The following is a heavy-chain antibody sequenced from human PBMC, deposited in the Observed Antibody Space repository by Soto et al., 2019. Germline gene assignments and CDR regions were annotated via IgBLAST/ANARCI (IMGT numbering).Heavy chain of an antibody. CDR2: IRSKAYGGTT. Sequence: PGGSLRLSCTASGFTFGDYAMSWFRQAPGKGLEWVGFIRSKAYGGTTEYAASVKGRFTISRDDSKSIAYLQMNSLKTEDTAVYYCTRDDFWSGYYTLDAFDIWGQGTMVTVSS. J-gene: IGHJ3*02. D-gene: IGHD3-3*01. CDR1: GFTFGDYA. CDR3: TRDDFWSGYYTLDAFDI. V-gene: IGHV3-49*03.